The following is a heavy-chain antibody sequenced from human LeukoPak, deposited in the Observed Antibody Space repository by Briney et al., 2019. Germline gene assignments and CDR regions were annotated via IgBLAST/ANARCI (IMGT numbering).Heavy chain of an antibody. CDR2: IIPIFGTA. D-gene: IGHD1-26*01. CDR3: AVEESGSYPIRYYYYMDV. CDR1: GGTFSSYA. Sequence: GASVKVSCKASGGTFSSYAISWVRQAPGQGLEWMGGIIPIFGTANYAQKFQGRVTITADESTSTAFMELSSLRSEDTAVYYCAVEESGSYPIRYYYYMDVWGKGTTVTISS. J-gene: IGHJ6*03. V-gene: IGHV1-69*13.